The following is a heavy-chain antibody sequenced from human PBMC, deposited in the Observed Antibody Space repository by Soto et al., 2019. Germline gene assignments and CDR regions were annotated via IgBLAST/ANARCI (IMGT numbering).Heavy chain of an antibody. CDR1: GYTFTTYY. CDR2: INPNGVST. V-gene: IGHV1-46*01. CDR3: ARAGYCSGGTCFHGNCDY. J-gene: IGHJ4*02. D-gene: IGHD2-15*01. Sequence: QVQLVQSGAEVKRPGASVKVSCKASGYTFTTYYMHWVRQAPGQGLEWLGIINPNGVSTTYAQKFQGRVTMSRDTSTSTVYLELSSLRSEDTAVYYCARAGYCSGGTCFHGNCDYWCQGTLGTVSA.